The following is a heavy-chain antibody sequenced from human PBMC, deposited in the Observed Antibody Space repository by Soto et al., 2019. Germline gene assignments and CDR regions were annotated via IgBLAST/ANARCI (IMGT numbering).Heavy chain of an antibody. CDR3: ARVSEGDLRLGELSLNYYGMDV. J-gene: IGHJ6*02. Sequence: QVQLVQSGAEVKKPGASVKVSCKASGYTFTSYDINWVRQATGQGLEWMGWMNPNSGNTGYAQKFQGRVTMTRNTSISTAYMELSSLRSEDTAVYYCARVSEGDLRLGELSLNYYGMDVWGQGTTVTVSS. D-gene: IGHD3-16*02. CDR2: MNPNSGNT. CDR1: GYTFTSYD. V-gene: IGHV1-8*01.